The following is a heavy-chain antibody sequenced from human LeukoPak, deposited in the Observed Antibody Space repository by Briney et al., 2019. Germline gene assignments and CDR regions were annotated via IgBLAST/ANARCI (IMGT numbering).Heavy chain of an antibody. J-gene: IGHJ1*01. CDR3: ARDKAVTTEVTQHFQH. V-gene: IGHV1-18*01. CDR2: ISAYNGYT. Sequence: ASVKISCKASGYTFTNYGISWVRQAPGQGLEWMGWISAYNGYTDYAQKLQFRVTMTTDTSTSTAYMELRSLRSDDTAVYYCARDKAVTTEVTQHFQHWGQGTLVTVSS. CDR1: GYTFTNYG. D-gene: IGHD4-23*01.